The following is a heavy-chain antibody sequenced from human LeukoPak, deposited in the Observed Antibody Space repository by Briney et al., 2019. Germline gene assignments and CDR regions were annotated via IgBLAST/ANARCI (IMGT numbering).Heavy chain of an antibody. CDR2: IYHSGST. Sequence: SETLSLTCTVSGGSISSGGYYWSWIRQPPGKGLEWIGYIYHSGSTYYNPSLKSRVTISVDRSKNQFSLKLSSVTAADTAVYYCARDRGECSSTSCYGLVWFDPWGQGTLVTVSS. J-gene: IGHJ5*02. CDR3: ARDRGECSSTSCYGLVWFDP. D-gene: IGHD2-2*01. CDR1: GGSISSGGYY. V-gene: IGHV4-30-2*01.